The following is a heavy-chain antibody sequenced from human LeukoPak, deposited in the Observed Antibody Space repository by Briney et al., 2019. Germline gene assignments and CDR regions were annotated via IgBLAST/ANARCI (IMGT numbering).Heavy chain of an antibody. CDR3: ARDRVLLGYY. D-gene: IGHD3-10*01. CDR2: IIPIFGTA. V-gene: IGHV1-69*05. J-gene: IGHJ4*02. CDR1: GGTFSSYA. Sequence: EASVKVSCKASGGTFSSYAISWVRQAPGQGLESMGRIIPIFGTANYAQKFQGRVTITTDESTSTAYMELSSLRSEDTAVYYCARDRVLLGYYWGQGTLVTVSS.